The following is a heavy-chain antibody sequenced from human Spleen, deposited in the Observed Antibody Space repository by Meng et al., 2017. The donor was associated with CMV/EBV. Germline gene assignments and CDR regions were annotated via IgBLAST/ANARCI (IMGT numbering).Heavy chain of an antibody. CDR1: GYTFTGYY. V-gene: IGHV1-2*02. J-gene: IGHJ6*02. Sequence: SVKVSCKASGYTFTGYYLHWVRQAPGQGLEWVGWINPYSGGTNYAQRFQGRVTMTTDTSISTAYMDLSRVRPDDTAVYYCGRDLRTYGIDVWGQGTAVTVSS. CDR2: INPYSGGT. D-gene: IGHD3-3*01. CDR3: GRDLRTYGIDV.